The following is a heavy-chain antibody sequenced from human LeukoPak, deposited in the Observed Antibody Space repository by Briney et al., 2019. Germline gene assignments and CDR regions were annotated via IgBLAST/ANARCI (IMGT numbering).Heavy chain of an antibody. D-gene: IGHD3-10*01. V-gene: IGHV1-18*01. CDR1: GYTFTSYG. J-gene: IGHJ6*02. Sequence: ASVKVSCKASGYTFTSYGISWVRQAPGQGLEWMGWISAYNGNTNYAQKLQGRVTMTTDTSTSTAYMELRSLRSDDTAVYYCARDVAMVRGAILIPLQYGMDVWGQGTTVTVSS. CDR2: ISAYNGNT. CDR3: ARDVAMVRGAILIPLQYGMDV.